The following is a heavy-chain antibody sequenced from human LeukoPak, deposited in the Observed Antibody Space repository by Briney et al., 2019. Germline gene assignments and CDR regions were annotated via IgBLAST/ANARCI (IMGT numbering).Heavy chain of an antibody. V-gene: IGHV4-59*08. Sequence: SETLSLTCTVSGGSISSYYWSWIRQPPGKGLEWIGYIYYSGSTNYNPSLKSRVTKSVDTSKNQFSLKLSSVTAADTAVYYCARKVGYSYGSPPNYYYYYGMDVWGQGTTVTVSS. CDR2: IYYSGST. CDR3: ARKVGYSYGSPPNYYYYYGMDV. CDR1: GGSISSYY. D-gene: IGHD5-18*01. J-gene: IGHJ6*02.